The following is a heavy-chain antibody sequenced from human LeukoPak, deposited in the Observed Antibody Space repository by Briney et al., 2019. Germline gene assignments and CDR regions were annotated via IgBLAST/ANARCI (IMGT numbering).Heavy chain of an antibody. CDR2: IYYSGST. CDR3: ARGSVSGSGSYYKY. D-gene: IGHD3-10*01. Sequence: SETLSLTCTASGGSISSYYWSWIRQPPGKGLEWIGYIYYSGSTNYNPSLKSRVTISVDTSKNQFSLKLSSVTAADTAVYYCARGSVSGSGSYYKYWGQGTLVTVSS. V-gene: IGHV4-59*01. CDR1: GGSISSYY. J-gene: IGHJ4*02.